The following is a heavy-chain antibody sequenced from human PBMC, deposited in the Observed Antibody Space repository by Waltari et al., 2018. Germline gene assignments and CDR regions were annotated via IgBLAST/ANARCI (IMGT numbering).Heavy chain of an antibody. CDR1: GGSISSYY. D-gene: IGHD3-9*01. V-gene: IGHV4-59*01. CDR2: IYYSGST. J-gene: IGHJ5*02. Sequence: QVQLQESGPGLVKPSETLSLTCTVSGGSISSYYWRWIRQPPGKGLERIGYIYYSGSTNYSPSRKRRVTISVDTSKNQCSLKLSSVTAADTAVYYCARVFDWNRFDPWGQGTLVTFSS. CDR3: ARVFDWNRFDP.